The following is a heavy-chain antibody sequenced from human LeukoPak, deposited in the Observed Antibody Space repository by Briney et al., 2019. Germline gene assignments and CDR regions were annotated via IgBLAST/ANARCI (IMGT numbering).Heavy chain of an antibody. CDR3: AKEKRRNYFYGMDV. CDR2: IRYDGSNK. J-gene: IGHJ6*02. CDR1: GFTFSSYD. V-gene: IGHV3-30*02. D-gene: IGHD5-24*01. Sequence: QPGGSLRLSCAASGFTFSSYDMHWVRQAPGKGLEWVAFIRYDGSNKYYADSVKGRFTISRDNSKNTLYLQMNSLRAEDTAVYYCAKEKRRNYFYGMDVWGQGTTVTVSS.